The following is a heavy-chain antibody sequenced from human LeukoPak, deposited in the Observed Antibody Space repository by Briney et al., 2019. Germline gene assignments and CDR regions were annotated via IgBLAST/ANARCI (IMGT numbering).Heavy chain of an antibody. Sequence: GGPLRLSCAASGFTFSSYSMNWVRQAPGKGLEWVSSISSSSSYIYYADSVKGRFTISRDNAKNSLYLQMNSLRAEDTAVYYCAAGGDVEMATKKNIDYWGQGTLVTVSS. V-gene: IGHV3-21*01. CDR2: ISSSSSYI. J-gene: IGHJ4*02. CDR3: AAGGDVEMATKKNIDY. CDR1: GFTFSSYS. D-gene: IGHD5-24*01.